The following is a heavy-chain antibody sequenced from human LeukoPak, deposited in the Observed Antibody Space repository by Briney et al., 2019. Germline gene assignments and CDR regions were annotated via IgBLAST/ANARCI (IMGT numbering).Heavy chain of an antibody. CDR3: ARSSGIAAAGIFDY. J-gene: IGHJ4*02. CDR1: GFTFSSYW. D-gene: IGHD6-13*01. CDR2: IKQDGSEK. V-gene: IGHV3-7*01. Sequence: PGGSLRLSCAASGFTFSSYWMSWVRQAPGKGLEWVANIKQDGSEKYYVDSVKGRFTISRDNAKNSLYLQMNSLRAEDTAVYYCARSSGIAAAGIFDYWGQGTLVTVSS.